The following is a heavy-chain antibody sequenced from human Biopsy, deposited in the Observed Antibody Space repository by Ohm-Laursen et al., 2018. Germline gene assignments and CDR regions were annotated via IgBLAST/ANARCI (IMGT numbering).Heavy chain of an antibody. J-gene: IGHJ6*02. CDR2: ISWDSGRI. CDR1: GFIFDDYA. V-gene: IGHV3-9*01. Sequence: SLRLSCSASGFIFDDYAMHWVRQAPGKGLEWVSGISWDSGRIDYADPVKGRFTISRDNAKNSLYLQMNSLRSEDTALYYCAKDRYPSSWHYYYGMDVWGQGTTVTVSS. D-gene: IGHD6-13*01. CDR3: AKDRYPSSWHYYYGMDV.